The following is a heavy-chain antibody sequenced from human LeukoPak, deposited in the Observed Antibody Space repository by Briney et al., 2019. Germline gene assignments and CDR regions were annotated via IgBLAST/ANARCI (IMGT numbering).Heavy chain of an antibody. Sequence: GGSLRLSCAASGFTFSSYAMSWVRQAPGKGLKGVSGISGSGDTTKYADSVKGRFTISRDNSKNTLYLQMNSLRADDTAVYYCAKEGRVAADTGDYLDYWGQGTLVTVSS. CDR1: GFTFSSYA. V-gene: IGHV3-23*01. D-gene: IGHD6-13*01. CDR3: AKEGRVAADTGDYLDY. CDR2: ISGSGDTT. J-gene: IGHJ4*02.